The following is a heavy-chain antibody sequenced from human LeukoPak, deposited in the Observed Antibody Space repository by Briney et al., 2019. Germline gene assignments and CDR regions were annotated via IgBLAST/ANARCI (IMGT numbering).Heavy chain of an antibody. CDR3: ARVDPYDFWSGYSDLGWGLDV. J-gene: IGHJ6*02. CDR1: GFTFSSYA. D-gene: IGHD3-3*01. Sequence: GGSLRLSCAASGFTFSSYAMSWVRQAPGKGLEWVSAISGSGGSTYYADSVKGRFTISRDNDKNSVFLEMNSLRAEDTAVYYCARVDPYDFWSGYSDLGWGLDVWGHGTTVTVSS. CDR2: ISGSGGST. V-gene: IGHV3-23*01.